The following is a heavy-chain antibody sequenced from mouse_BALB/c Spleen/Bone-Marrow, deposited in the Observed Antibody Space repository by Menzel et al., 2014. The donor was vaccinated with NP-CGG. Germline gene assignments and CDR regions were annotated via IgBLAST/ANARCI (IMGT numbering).Heavy chain of an antibody. Sequence: EVQLVESGGGLVQPGVSRKLSCAASGFTFSSFGIHWVRQAPEKGLEWVAYISSDSSTIYHADPVKGLFSICRCDPKNTLFLQMTSLRSGDTAMYSCARSGYGDYYLMDYWGQGTSGPVSS. CDR3: ARSGYGDYYLMDY. J-gene: IGHJ4*01. D-gene: IGHD2-10*02. CDR1: GFTFSSFG. CDR2: ISSDSSTI. V-gene: IGHV5-17*02.